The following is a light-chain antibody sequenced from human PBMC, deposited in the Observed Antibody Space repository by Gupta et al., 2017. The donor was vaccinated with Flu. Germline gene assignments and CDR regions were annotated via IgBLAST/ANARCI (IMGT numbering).Light chain of an antibody. V-gene: IGLV1-44*01. CDR2: FNN. CDR3: ASWDDNLNGYV. J-gene: IGLJ1*01. Sequence: QSVLTQPPSASGTPGPRVTTACSGSSSNIGSNPVNWYQQLPGTAPELLIYFNNLRPSGVPDRFSASKSGTSASLAISGLQSEDEADYYCASWDDNLNGYVFGTGTRVTVL. CDR1: SSNIGSNP.